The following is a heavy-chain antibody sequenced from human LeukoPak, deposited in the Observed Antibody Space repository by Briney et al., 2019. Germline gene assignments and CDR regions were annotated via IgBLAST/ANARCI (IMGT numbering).Heavy chain of an antibody. Sequence: PGGSLRLSCAASGFTFSSYSMNWVRQAPGKGLEWVSSISSNSSYIYYADSVKGRFTISRDKAKNSLYLQMNSLRAEDTAVYYCARVEVVTGLEEYFDLWGRGTLVTVSS. CDR2: ISSNSSYI. J-gene: IGHJ2*01. D-gene: IGHD2-15*01. CDR3: ARVEVVTGLEEYFDL. CDR1: GFTFSSYS. V-gene: IGHV3-21*01.